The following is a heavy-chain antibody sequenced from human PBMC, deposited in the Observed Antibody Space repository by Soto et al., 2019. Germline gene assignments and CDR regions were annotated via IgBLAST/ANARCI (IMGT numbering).Heavy chain of an antibody. D-gene: IGHD3-22*01. J-gene: IGHJ4*02. Sequence: GGSLRLSCAASGFTFSSYWMHWVRQAPGKGLVWVSRINSDGSSTSYADSVKGRFTISRDNAKNTLYLQMNSLGAEDTAVYYCARAGYYYDSSGSSDYWGQGTLVTVPS. V-gene: IGHV3-74*01. CDR3: ARAGYYYDSSGSSDY. CDR1: GFTFSSYW. CDR2: INSDGSST.